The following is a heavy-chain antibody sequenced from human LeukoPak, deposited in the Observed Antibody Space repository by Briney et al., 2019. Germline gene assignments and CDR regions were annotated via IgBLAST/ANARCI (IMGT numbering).Heavy chain of an antibody. Sequence: SVKISCKASGGTFSSYAISWVRQAPGQGLEWMGGIIPIFGTANYAQKFQGRVTITADESTSTAYMELSSLRSEDTAVYYCAREVVVAETDCFDYWGQGTLVTVSS. CDR2: IIPIFGTA. D-gene: IGHD2-15*01. V-gene: IGHV1-69*13. J-gene: IGHJ4*02. CDR3: AREVVVAETDCFDY. CDR1: GGTFSSYA.